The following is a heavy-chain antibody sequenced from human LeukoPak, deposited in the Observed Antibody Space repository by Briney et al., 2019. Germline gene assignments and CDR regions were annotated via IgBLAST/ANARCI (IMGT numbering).Heavy chain of an antibody. CDR3: ATSVKYSLVH. J-gene: IGHJ4*02. CDR1: GGSISSPNW. CDR2: MYQSRSA. D-gene: IGHD5-12*01. V-gene: IGHV4-4*02. Sequence: KASETLSLTCTVSGGSISSPNWWSWVRQPPGKGLEWIGEMYQSRSANSNPSLRSRVTISLDRSKNQFSLKLTSVTAADTAVYYCATSVKYSLVHWGQGTLVTVSS.